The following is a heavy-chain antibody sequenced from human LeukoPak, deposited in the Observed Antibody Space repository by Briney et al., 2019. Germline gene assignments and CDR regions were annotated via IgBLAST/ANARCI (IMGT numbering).Heavy chain of an antibody. CDR3: AKDNMDTSSCLDY. D-gene: IGHD5-18*01. Sequence: GRSLRLSCAASGFTFSDYAMHWVRQAPGKGLEWVAVIWFDGSETYYADSVVGRFTISRDKSKNTLFLQMNSLRADDTAVYYCAKDNMDTSSCLDYWGQGTLVTVSS. J-gene: IGHJ4*02. CDR2: IWFDGSET. V-gene: IGHV3-33*03. CDR1: GFTFSDYA.